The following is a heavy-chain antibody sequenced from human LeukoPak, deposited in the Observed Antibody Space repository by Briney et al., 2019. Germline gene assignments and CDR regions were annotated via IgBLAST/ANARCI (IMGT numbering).Heavy chain of an antibody. Sequence: SETLSLTCTVSGGSVICSYWTWIRQSPGGSLEYIGYIYNTVDAHYSPSLKSRVSISIDMSRSQFSLRLNSVTAADTAIYYCARSRNYDISGYNPSYYFESWGQGALVTVAS. CDR1: GGSVICSY. J-gene: IGHJ4*02. V-gene: IGHV4-59*02. CDR3: ARSRNYDISGYNPSYYFES. D-gene: IGHD3-22*01. CDR2: IYNTVDA.